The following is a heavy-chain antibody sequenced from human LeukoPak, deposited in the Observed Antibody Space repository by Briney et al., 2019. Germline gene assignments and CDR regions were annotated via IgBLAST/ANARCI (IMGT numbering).Heavy chain of an antibody. V-gene: IGHV3-30-3*01. Sequence: GRSLTLSCAATGFTFSNYAIHWGRQAPGKGLEWVAFISDDGSRQHYADSVKGRFTISRDNSKNTLTLQMNSLRAEDTAVYYCVKDRTGTYTLDYWGQGTLSPSPQ. CDR2: ISDDGSRQ. J-gene: IGHJ4*02. CDR3: VKDRTGTYTLDY. CDR1: GFTFSNYA. D-gene: IGHD3-10*01.